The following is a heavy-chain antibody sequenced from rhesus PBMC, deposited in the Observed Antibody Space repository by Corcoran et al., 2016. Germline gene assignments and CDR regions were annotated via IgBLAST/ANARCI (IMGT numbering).Heavy chain of an antibody. J-gene: IGHJ4*01. CDR3: ARLTYYYDSGYFDY. V-gene: IGHV4-80*01. CDR1: GGSFSSYW. Sequence: QVQLQESGPGLVKPSETLSLTCAVSGGSFSSYWWSWIRQPPGKGLEWIGEINGNSGSTNYNPSRKSRVNISKDASKNQFSLKLSSVTAADTAVYYCARLTYYYDSGYFDYWGQGVLVTVSS. CDR2: INGNSGST. D-gene: IGHD3-28*01.